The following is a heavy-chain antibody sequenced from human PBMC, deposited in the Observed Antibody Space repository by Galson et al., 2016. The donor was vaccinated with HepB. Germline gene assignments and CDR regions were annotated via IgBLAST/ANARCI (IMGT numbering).Heavy chain of an antibody. V-gene: IGHV3-74*01. CDR3: ARVGVIPYYYYGMDV. CDR1: GFTFTSYW. J-gene: IGHJ6*01. CDR2: INSDGSST. Sequence: SLRLSCAASGFTFTSYWIHWVRQVPGEGLVWVSLINSDGSSTHYADSVKGRFTISRDNAKNTVYLQMHSLRVEDTAVYYCARVGVIPYYYYGMDVWGQGTMVIVSS. D-gene: IGHD3-10*01.